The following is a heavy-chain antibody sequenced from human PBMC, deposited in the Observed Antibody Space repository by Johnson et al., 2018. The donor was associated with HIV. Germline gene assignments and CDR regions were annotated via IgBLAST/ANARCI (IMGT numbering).Heavy chain of an antibody. CDR3: ANRRGIGDGTTGSLDI. Sequence: QVQLVESGGGVVQPGRSLRLSCAASGFTFSKYGMRWVRQAPGKGLEWVAVISYDGSNKYYADSVKGRFTISRDNSKNTLFLQMNSLRPEDTAVYYCANRRGIGDGTTGSLDIWGQGTMVTVSS. J-gene: IGHJ3*02. D-gene: IGHD1-1*01. V-gene: IGHV3-30*18. CDR1: GFTFSKYG. CDR2: ISYDGSNK.